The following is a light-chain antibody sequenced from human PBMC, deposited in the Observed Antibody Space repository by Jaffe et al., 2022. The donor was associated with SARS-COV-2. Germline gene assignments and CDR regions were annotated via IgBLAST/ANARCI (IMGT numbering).Light chain of an antibody. CDR2: SLS. CDR1: QSLLANNVVY. CDR3: AQRVDFPVT. Sequence: DIVMTQTPLSLPVTPGEPASMSCRSSQSLLANNVVYLDWYLQRPGQSPRLLIHSLSHRASGVPDRFSGSGSDTDFTLKISRVETEDVGIYYCAQRVDFPVTFGPGTKVDIK. J-gene: IGKJ3*01. V-gene: IGKV2-40*01.